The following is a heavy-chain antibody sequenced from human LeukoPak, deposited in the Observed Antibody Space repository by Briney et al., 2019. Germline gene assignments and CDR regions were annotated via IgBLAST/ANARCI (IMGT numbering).Heavy chain of an antibody. CDR3: ARQPGAGWFDP. V-gene: IGHV5-51*01. Sequence: GESLKISCQASGHSFTSSWIGWARQMPGKGLEWMAIINPGDSDTRYSPSFQGQVTISADKSISTVYLQWGSLKASDTAMYYCARQPGAGWFDPWGQGTLVTVSS. CDR1: GHSFTSSW. CDR2: INPGDSDT. J-gene: IGHJ5*02. D-gene: IGHD3-10*01.